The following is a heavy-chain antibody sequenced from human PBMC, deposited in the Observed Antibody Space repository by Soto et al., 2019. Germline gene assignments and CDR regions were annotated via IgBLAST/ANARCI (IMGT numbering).Heavy chain of an antibody. Sequence: SETLSLTCTVSGGSISSGGYYWSWIRQHPGKGLEWIGYIYYSGSTYYNPSLKSRVTISVDTSKNQFSLKLSSVTAADTAVYYCARTSYDSSGTAADPWGQGTPVTLSS. CDR3: ARTSYDSSGTAADP. D-gene: IGHD3-22*01. CDR2: IYYSGST. J-gene: IGHJ5*02. V-gene: IGHV4-31*03. CDR1: GGSISSGGYY.